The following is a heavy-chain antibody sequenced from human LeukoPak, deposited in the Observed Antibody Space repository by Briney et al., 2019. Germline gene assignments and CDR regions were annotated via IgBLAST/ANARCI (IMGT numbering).Heavy chain of an antibody. CDR1: GGSISSSNW. CDR3: ARFLSIGRGYSGYDLGRSYFDY. D-gene: IGHD5-12*01. Sequence: PSETLALTCAVSGGSISSSNWWSWVRQPPGKGLEWVGEIYHSGSTNYNPSLKSRVTISVDKSRNQFSLKLSSVTAADTAVYYCARFLSIGRGYSGYDLGRSYFDYWGQGTLVTVSS. CDR2: IYHSGST. J-gene: IGHJ4*02. V-gene: IGHV4-4*02.